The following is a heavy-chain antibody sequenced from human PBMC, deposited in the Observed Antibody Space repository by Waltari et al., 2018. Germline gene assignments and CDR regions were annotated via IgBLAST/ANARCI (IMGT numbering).Heavy chain of an antibody. Sequence: QVQLQESGPGLVKPSETLSLTCTVSGGSISSYYWSWIRQPPGKGLEWIGYIYYSGSTNYNPSLKSRVTISVDTSKNQFSLKLSSVTAADTAVYYCASTVRGEARFDPWGQGTLVTVSS. CDR2: IYYSGST. D-gene: IGHD3-10*01. CDR3: ASTVRGEARFDP. J-gene: IGHJ5*02. V-gene: IGHV4-59*08. CDR1: GGSISSYY.